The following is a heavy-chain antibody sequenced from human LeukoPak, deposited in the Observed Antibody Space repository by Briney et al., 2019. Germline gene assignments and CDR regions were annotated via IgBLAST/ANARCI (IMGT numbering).Heavy chain of an antibody. V-gene: IGHV4-59*01. CDR3: AREGTAVADFDPISCYFDL. J-gene: IGHJ2*01. CDR1: CGSISSYY. Sequence: SETLSLTCTVSCGSISSYYWSWIRQPPGKGLEWIGYIYYSGSTNYNPSLKSRVTMSVDTSKNQFSLKLSSVTAADTAVYYCAREGTAVADFDPISCYFDLWGRGTLVTVSS. D-gene: IGHD6-19*01. CDR2: IYYSGST.